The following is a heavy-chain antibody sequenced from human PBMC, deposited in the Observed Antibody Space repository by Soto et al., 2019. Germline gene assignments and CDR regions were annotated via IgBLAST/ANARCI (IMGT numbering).Heavy chain of an antibody. CDR2: ISAYTGNT. D-gene: IGHD4-17*01. V-gene: IGHV1-18*01. Sequence: ASVKVSCKASGYIFNSFGISWVRQAPGQGLEWMGWISAYTGNTKYAQNFQGRVTMATDTSTSTAYMELRSLRSDDTAVYYCARRWTTGEIDYWGQGTLVTVSS. J-gene: IGHJ4*02. CDR3: ARRWTTGEIDY. CDR1: GYIFNSFG.